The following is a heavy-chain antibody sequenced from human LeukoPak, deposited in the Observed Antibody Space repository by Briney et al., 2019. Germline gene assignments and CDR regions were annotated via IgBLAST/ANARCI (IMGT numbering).Heavy chain of an antibody. CDR1: GFTFSDYW. J-gene: IGHJ4*02. CDR3: GRRGGSSSRRSPIDY. Sequence: GGSLRLSCTASGFTFSDYWMTWVRQAPGKGPEWVANIRQDGSQRYYVNSVRGRLTISRDNAKNSLFLQMNGLRAEDTAVYYCGRRGGSSSRRSPIDYWGQGTLVTVCS. D-gene: IGHD6-6*01. V-gene: IGHV3-7*01. CDR2: IRQDGSQR.